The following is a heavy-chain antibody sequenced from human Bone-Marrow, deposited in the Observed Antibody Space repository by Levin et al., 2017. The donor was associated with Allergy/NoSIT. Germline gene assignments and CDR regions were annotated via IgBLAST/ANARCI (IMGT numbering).Heavy chain of an antibody. CDR2: ISYDGSNK. V-gene: IGHV3-30-3*01. J-gene: IGHJ4*02. Sequence: PGGSLRLSCAASGFTFSSYAMHWVRQAPGKGLEWVAVISYDGSNKYYADSVKGRFTISRDNSKNTLYLQMNSLRAEDTAVYYCARDAAANICDYWGQGTLVTVSS. CDR3: ARDAAANICDY. D-gene: IGHD6-25*01. CDR1: GFTFSSYA.